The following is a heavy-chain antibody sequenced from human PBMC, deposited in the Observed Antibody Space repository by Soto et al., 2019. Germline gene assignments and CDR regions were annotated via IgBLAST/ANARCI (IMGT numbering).Heavy chain of an antibody. CDR1: GFTFSYYW. D-gene: IGHD2-21*01. CDR3: ARGERGAFIL. V-gene: IGHV3-74*01. J-gene: IGHJ1*01. CDR2: IHSDGSST. Sequence: GGSLRLSCAASGFTFSYYWMHWVRQAPGQGLVWVSRIHSDGSSTTYADSVKGRFTISRDSAKNTLYLQMNSLRAEDTAVYYCARGERGAFILWGQGTRVTVSS.